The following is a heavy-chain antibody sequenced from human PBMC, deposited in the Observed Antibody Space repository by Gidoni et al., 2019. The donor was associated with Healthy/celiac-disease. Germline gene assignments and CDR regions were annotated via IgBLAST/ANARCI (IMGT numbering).Heavy chain of an antibody. V-gene: IGHV4-39*01. Sequence: QLPLQESGPGLVKPSETLSLTCTVSGGSISSSSYYWGWIRQPPGKGLEGIGSIYYSGSTYYNPSLKSRVTISVDTSKNQFSLKLSSVTAADTAVYYCARLILYSSSRVDYWGQGTLVTVSS. CDR2: IYYSGST. CDR3: ARLILYSSSRVDY. D-gene: IGHD6-13*01. CDR1: GGSISSSSYY. J-gene: IGHJ4*02.